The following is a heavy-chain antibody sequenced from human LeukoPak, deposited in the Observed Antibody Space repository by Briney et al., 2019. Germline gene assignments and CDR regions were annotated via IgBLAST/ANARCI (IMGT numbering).Heavy chain of an antibody. Sequence: GGSLRLSCAASGFTFSSYWMSWVRQAPGKGLEWVANIKQDGREKYYVDSVKVRFTISRDNATNSLYLQMNSLSAEDTAVYYCAKGGFRYFAPWGQGTLVTVSS. CDR1: GFTFSSYW. V-gene: IGHV3-7*04. J-gene: IGHJ5*02. CDR3: AKGGFRYFAP. CDR2: IKQDGREK. D-gene: IGHD3-16*02.